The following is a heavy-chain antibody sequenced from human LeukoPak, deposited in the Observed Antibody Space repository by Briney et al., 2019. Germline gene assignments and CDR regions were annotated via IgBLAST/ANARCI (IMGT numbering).Heavy chain of an antibody. D-gene: IGHD2-15*01. Sequence: PGTSLRLSCAASGFTFSNYAIHWVRQAPGKGLEWVARISTDGSNKYYADSVKGRLTISRDNAKNSVNLQMNSLRAEDTAVYYCARGRSGGYFDYWGQGTLVTVSS. V-gene: IGHV3-30*04. CDR3: ARGRSGGYFDY. CDR2: ISTDGSNK. CDR1: GFTFSNYA. J-gene: IGHJ4*02.